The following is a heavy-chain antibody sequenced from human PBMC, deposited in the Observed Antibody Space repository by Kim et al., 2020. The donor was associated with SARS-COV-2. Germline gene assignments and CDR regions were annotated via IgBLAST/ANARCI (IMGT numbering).Heavy chain of an antibody. D-gene: IGHD3-16*01. J-gene: IGHJ4*02. V-gene: IGHV4-34*01. Sequence: RKGRVTISVDTSTNQFALKLSSVTAADTAVYYCARGIRFGAAGPSGLVDYWGQGTLVTVSS. CDR3: ARGIRFGAAGPSGLVDY.